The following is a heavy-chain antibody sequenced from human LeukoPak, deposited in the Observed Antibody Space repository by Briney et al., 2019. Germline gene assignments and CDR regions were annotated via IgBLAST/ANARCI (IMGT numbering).Heavy chain of an antibody. CDR3: ARSYCSSTSCYGNWIDP. D-gene: IGHD2-2*01. CDR2: IYYSGST. CDR1: GGSISSSSYY. J-gene: IGHJ5*02. Sequence: SETLSLTCTVSGGSISSSSYYWGWIRQPPGKGLEWIGSIYYSGSTYYNPSLKSRVTISVDTSKNQFSLKLSSVTAADTAVYYCARSYCSSTSCYGNWIDPWGQGTLVTVSS. V-gene: IGHV4-39*07.